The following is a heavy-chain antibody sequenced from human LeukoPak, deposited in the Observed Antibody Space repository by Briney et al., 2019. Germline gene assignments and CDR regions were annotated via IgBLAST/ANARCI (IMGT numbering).Heavy chain of an antibody. CDR2: ISGSGGST. Sequence: GGSLRLSCATSGFSFTDYPMNWVRQAPGKRLEWVSGISGSGGSTSSADSVKGRFTISRDNSKNTLYLQMDSLRAEDTAVYYCSKQTASSPNNGYFDYWGQGTLVTVSS. CDR3: SKQTASSPNNGYFDY. CDR1: GFSFTDYP. V-gene: IGHV3-23*01. J-gene: IGHJ4*02. D-gene: IGHD1/OR15-1a*01.